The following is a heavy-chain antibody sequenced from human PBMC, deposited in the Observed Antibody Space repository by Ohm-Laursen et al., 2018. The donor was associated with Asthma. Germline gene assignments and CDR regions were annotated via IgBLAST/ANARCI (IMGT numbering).Heavy chain of an antibody. D-gene: IGHD1-26*01. CDR1: GFAFSTYG. V-gene: IGHV3-30*03. J-gene: IGHJ4*02. Sequence: SLRLSCAASGFAFSTYGMHWVRQAPGKGLEWVAVISYHGSNQFYTNSVKGRFTISRDDSKNTLYLQMNSLRAEDTAVYYCARASGGYYIDYWGQGTLVTVSS. CDR3: ARASGGYYIDY. CDR2: ISYHGSNQ.